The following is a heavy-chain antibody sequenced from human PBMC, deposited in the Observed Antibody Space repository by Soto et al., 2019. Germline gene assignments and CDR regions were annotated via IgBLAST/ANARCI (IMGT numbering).Heavy chain of an antibody. V-gene: IGHV3-33*01. D-gene: IGHD5-12*01. CDR2: IWNDGSNK. Sequence: GGSLRLSCAASGFTFRDHAMHWVRQAPGKGREWLAIIWNDGSNKFYAGSVQGRFTISRDNSKNTVYLQMNTLSAEDTAVYYCARALFPDVDIYAMDVWGQGTTVSVSS. CDR1: GFTFRDHA. J-gene: IGHJ6*02. CDR3: ARALFPDVDIYAMDV.